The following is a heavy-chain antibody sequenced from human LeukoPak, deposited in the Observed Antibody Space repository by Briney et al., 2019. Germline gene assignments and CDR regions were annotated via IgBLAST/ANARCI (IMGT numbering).Heavy chain of an antibody. CDR3: ARLLGQSTIYDL. Sequence: GGSLRLSCAASGFTFSSYSMNWVRQAPGKGLEWVSSISGSSYYIYYADSVKGRFTISRDNAKNSLYLQMNSLRAADTAMYYCARLLGQSTIYDLWGQGTLVTVSS. CDR2: ISGSSYYI. V-gene: IGHV3-21*01. D-gene: IGHD5/OR15-5a*01. J-gene: IGHJ5*02. CDR1: GFTFSSYS.